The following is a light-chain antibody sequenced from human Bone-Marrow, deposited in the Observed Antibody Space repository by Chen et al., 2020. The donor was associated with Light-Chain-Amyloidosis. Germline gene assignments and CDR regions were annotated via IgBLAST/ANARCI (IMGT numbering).Light chain of an antibody. Sequence: DIQMTQSPSTLSAYVGDRVTLTCRASQSISSWLAWYQQKPGKAPKLLIYEASTLDSGVPSRFSGSGSGTEFTLTISSLQPDDFATYYCQQYNSYQYTFGQGTKLEIK. CDR1: QSISSW. V-gene: IGKV1-5*03. CDR3: QQYNSYQYT. J-gene: IGKJ2*01. CDR2: EAS.